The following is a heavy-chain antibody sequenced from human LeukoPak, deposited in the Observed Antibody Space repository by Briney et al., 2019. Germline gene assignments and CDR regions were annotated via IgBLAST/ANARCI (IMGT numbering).Heavy chain of an antibody. CDR3: ASSGLWALGEPFGMDV. V-gene: IGHV3-23*01. J-gene: IGHJ6*02. D-gene: IGHD4/OR15-4a*01. Sequence: PGGSLRLSCAASGFTFSNYPMNWVRQAPGKGLEWISTISVSGVRGFNTHYTDSVKGRFTISRDNSKNTLYLQMNSLRAEDTAVYYCASSGLWALGEPFGMDVWGQGTTVTVSS. CDR2: ISVSGVRGFNT. CDR1: GFTFSNYP.